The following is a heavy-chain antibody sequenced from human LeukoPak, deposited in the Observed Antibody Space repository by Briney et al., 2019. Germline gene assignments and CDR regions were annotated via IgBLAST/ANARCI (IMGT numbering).Heavy chain of an antibody. V-gene: IGHV4-59*08. CDR3: ARSWGAAPDY. Sequence: SETLSLTCTVSGGSISSYYWNWIRQPPGKGLEWIVYIYYSGNTNYNPSLKSRLTILVDTSKNQFSLKLSSVTAADTAVYYCARSWGAAPDYWGQGTLVTVSS. CDR1: GGSISSYY. J-gene: IGHJ4*02. D-gene: IGHD1-26*01. CDR2: IYYSGNT.